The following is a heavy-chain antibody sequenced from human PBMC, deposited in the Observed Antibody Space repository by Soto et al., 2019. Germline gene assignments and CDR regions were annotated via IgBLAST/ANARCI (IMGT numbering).Heavy chain of an antibody. CDR2: VTVTGGST. Sequence: EVDMLESGGGLVQPGGSLRLSCAASAISFNTYGVTWVRQAPGKGLEWVSTVTVTGGSTYYADSVKGRFTISRDRSNYTVSLLLNSLRVEDTAIYCCAGQRSPEGWFDPWGQGILVTVSS. CDR1: AISFNTYG. CDR3: AGQRSPEGWFDP. V-gene: IGHV3-23*01. D-gene: IGHD3-10*01. J-gene: IGHJ5*02.